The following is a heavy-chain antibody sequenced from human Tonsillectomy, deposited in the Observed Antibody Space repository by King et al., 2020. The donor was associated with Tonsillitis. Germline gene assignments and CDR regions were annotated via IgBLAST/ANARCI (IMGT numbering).Heavy chain of an antibody. CDR3: ARGTRELGYCTNGVCYTPYYYYYGMDV. CDR2: ISAYNGNT. D-gene: IGHD2-8*01. CDR1: GYTFTSYG. J-gene: IGHJ6*02. V-gene: IGHV1-18*04. Sequence: VQLVESGAEVKKPGASVKVSCKASGYTFTSYGISWVRQAPGQGLEWMGWISAYNGNTNYAQKLQGRVTMTTDTSTSTAYMELRSLRSDDTAVYYCARGTRELGYCTNGVCYTPYYYYYGMDVWGQGTTVTVSS.